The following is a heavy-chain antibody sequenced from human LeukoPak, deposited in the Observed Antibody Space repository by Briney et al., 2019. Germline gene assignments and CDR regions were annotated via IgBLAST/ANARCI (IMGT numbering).Heavy chain of an antibody. Sequence: ASVKVSCKASGYTFTSYGISWVRQAPGQGLEWMGWISAYNGSTNYAQKLQGRVTMTTDTSTSTAYMELRSLRSDDTAVYYCARDSERASSGWYMAWIQEDWGQGTLVTVSS. CDR2: ISAYNGST. D-gene: IGHD6-19*01. V-gene: IGHV1-18*01. J-gene: IGHJ4*02. CDR3: ARDSERASSGWYMAWIQED. CDR1: GYTFTSYG.